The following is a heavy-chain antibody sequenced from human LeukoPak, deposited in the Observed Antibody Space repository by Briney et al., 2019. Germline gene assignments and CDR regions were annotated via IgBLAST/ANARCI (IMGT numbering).Heavy chain of an antibody. J-gene: IGHJ3*02. D-gene: IGHD6-13*01. CDR3: ARDSSWHDDAFDI. CDR2: INPSGGST. Sequence: ASVKVSCKASGYTFTSYYMHWVRQAPGQGLEWMGIINPSGGSTSYAQKFQGRVTMTRDMSTSTVYMELSSLRSEDTAVYYCARDSSWHDDAFDIWGQGTMVTVSS. V-gene: IGHV1-46*01. CDR1: GYTFTSYY.